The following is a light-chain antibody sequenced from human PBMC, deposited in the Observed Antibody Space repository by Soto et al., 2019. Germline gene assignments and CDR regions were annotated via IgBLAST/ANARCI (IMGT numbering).Light chain of an antibody. Sequence: QPVLTQSPSASASLGASVKLTCTLSSGHSNYAIAWHQQQPEKGPRYLMKVNSDGSHNKGDGIPDRFSGSSSGAERYRTISSLQSEDEADYYCQTWGTGIVIFGGGTKLTVL. CDR2: VNSDGSH. CDR1: SGHSNYA. V-gene: IGLV4-69*01. J-gene: IGLJ2*01. CDR3: QTWGTGIVI.